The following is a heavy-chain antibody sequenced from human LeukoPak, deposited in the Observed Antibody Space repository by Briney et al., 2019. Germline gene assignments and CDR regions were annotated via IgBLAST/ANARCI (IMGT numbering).Heavy chain of an antibody. J-gene: IGHJ5*02. Sequence: PSETLSLTCTVSGGSISSYYWSWIRQPAGKGLEWIGRIYTSGSTNYNPSLKSRVTISVDTSKNQFSLKLSSVTAADTAVYYCAREAVTAARNWFDPWGQGTLVTVSS. CDR2: IYTSGST. CDR1: GGSISSYY. V-gene: IGHV4-4*07. D-gene: IGHD2-21*02. CDR3: AREAVTAARNWFDP.